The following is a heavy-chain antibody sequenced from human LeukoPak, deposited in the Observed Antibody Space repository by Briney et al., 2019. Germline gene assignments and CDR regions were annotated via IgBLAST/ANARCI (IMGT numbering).Heavy chain of an antibody. CDR3: ARDEKAVAGRDFDY. J-gene: IGHJ4*02. D-gene: IGHD6-19*01. CDR1: GFTFSSYA. CDR2: ISYDGSNK. V-gene: IGHV3-30-3*01. Sequence: PGGSLRLSCAASGFTFSSYAMHWVRQAPGKGLEWVAVISYDGSNKYYADSVKGRFTISRDNSKNTLYLQVNSLRAEDTAVYYCARDEKAVAGRDFDYWGQGTLVTVSS.